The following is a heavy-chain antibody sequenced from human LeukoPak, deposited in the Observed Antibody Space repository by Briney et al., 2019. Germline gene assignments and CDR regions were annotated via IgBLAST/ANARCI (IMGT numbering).Heavy chain of an antibody. D-gene: IGHD6-19*01. CDR2: INPNSGGT. Sequence: GASVKVSCKASGYTFTGYYMHWVRQAPGQGLEWMGRINPNSGGTNYPQKFQGTVTKTRDTSISTAYMELSRLRSDDTAVYYCARDPYRIAVAGTDWFDPWGQGTLVTVSS. CDR3: ARDPYRIAVAGTDWFDP. CDR1: GYTFTGYY. J-gene: IGHJ5*02. V-gene: IGHV1-2*06.